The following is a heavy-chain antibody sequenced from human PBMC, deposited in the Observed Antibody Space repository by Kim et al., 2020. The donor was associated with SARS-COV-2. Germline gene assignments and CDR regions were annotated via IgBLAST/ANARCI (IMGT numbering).Heavy chain of an antibody. CDR2: INHSGST. D-gene: IGHD6-13*01. CDR3: ASGYSSSWTGGH. CDR1: GGSFSGYY. J-gene: IGHJ1*01. Sequence: SETLSLTCAVYGGSFSGYYWSWIRQPPGKGLEWIGEINHSGSTNYNPSLKSRVTISVDTSKNQFSLKLSSVTAADTAVYYCASGYSSSWTGGHWGQGTLVTVSS. V-gene: IGHV4-34*01.